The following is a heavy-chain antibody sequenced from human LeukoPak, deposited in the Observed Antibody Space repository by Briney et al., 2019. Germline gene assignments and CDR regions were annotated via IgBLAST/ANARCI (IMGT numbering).Heavy chain of an antibody. Sequence: RGSLRLSCAASGFIVSIYAMSWVRQAPGKGLEWVSTIRGSGGRTYYADSVKGRFTISSDSSKNTLYLQMNSLRAEDTAVYSCAKVRANYPPDAFDIWGPGTMVPVPS. CDR3: AKVRANYPPDAFDI. CDR2: IRGSGGRT. V-gene: IGHV3-23*01. D-gene: IGHD4/OR15-4a*01. J-gene: IGHJ3*02. CDR1: GFIVSIYA.